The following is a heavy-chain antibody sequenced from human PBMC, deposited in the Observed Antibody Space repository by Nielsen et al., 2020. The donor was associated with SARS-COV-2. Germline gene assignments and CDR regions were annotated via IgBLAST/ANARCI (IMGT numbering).Heavy chain of an antibody. J-gene: IGHJ3*02. V-gene: IGHV4-30-2*01. D-gene: IGHD3-16*01. CDR2: IYHSGRT. CDR1: GGSISSGGYS. Sequence: SETLSLTCAVSGGSISSGGYSWSWIRQPPGKGLEWIGYIYHSGRTYYNPSLKSRVTISVDRSKNQFSLKLSSVTAADTAVYYCARGGRITFGGADDAFDIWGQGTLVPVSS. CDR3: ARGGRITFGGADDAFDI.